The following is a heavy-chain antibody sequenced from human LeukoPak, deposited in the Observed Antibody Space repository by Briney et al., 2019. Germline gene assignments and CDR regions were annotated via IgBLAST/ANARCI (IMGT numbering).Heavy chain of an antibody. D-gene: IGHD2-15*01. CDR3: ARVGCSGGSCYPLYYYYGMDV. J-gene: IGHJ6*02. V-gene: IGHV4-34*01. CDR1: GGSFSGYY. Sequence: PSETLSLTCAVYGGSFSGYYWSWIRQPPGKGLEWIGEINHSGSTNYNPSLKSRVTISVDTSKNQFSLKLSSVSAADTAVYYCARVGCSGGSCYPLYYYYGMDVWGQGTTVTASS. CDR2: INHSGST.